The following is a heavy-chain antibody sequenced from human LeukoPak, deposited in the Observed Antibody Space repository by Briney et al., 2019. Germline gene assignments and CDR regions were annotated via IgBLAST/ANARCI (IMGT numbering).Heavy chain of an antibody. CDR2: ISFAAVTT. J-gene: IGHJ4*02. D-gene: IGHD5-24*01. Sequence: PGGSLRLSCTASGDSFSSVAMSWVRQAPGKGLEWVSSISFAAVTTYYADSVKGRFTTSRDNSKNTLYLQMDNLRAEDTAVYFCATDSQVIINSYFESWGQGTLVTVSS. CDR3: ATDSQVIINSYFES. CDR1: GDSFSSVA. V-gene: IGHV3-23*01.